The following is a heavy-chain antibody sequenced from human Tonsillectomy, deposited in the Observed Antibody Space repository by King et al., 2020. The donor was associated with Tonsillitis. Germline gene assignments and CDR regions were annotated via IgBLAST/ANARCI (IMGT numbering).Heavy chain of an antibody. V-gene: IGHV4-39*01. J-gene: IGHJ6*02. D-gene: IGHD3-3*01. Sequence: QLQESGPGLVKPSETLSLTCTVSGGSISSSSYYWGWIRQPPGKGLEWIGSIYYSGSTYYNPSLKSRVTISVDTSKNQFSLKLSSVTAADTAVYYCATLGMYYDFWSGEYYYYGMDVWGQGTTVTVSS. CDR3: ATLGMYYDFWSGEYYYYGMDV. CDR1: GGSISSSSYY. CDR2: IYYSGST.